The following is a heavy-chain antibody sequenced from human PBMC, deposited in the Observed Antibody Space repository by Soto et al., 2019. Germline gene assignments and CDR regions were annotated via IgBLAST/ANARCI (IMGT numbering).Heavy chain of an antibody. CDR3: ATQDFRGTTGTT. J-gene: IGHJ4*02. CDR1: GFTFTRHS. Sequence: GGSLRLSCAASGFTFTRHSMNWVRQAAGKGLEWISYISDSSGTIYYANSVKGRFTISRDNSKNTLYLQINSLRAEDTAVYFCATQDFRGTTGTTWGQGTLVTVSS. D-gene: IGHD1-1*01. CDR2: ISDSSGTI. V-gene: IGHV3-48*01.